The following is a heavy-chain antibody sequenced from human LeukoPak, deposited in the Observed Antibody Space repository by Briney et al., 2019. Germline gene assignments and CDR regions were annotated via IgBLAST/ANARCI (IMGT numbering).Heavy chain of an antibody. CDR1: GRSISSYP. CDR2: IYYSRST. CDR3: ARVGGPFDY. J-gene: IGHJ4*02. V-gene: IGHV4-59*08. D-gene: IGHD3-3*01. Sequence: SETLSLTCTGPGRSISSYPWSWIRQPPGKELEWIGNIYYSRSTNYNPSLRSRVTISVDTSKNQFSLKLSSVTAADTAVYYCARVGGPFDYWGQGTLVTVSS.